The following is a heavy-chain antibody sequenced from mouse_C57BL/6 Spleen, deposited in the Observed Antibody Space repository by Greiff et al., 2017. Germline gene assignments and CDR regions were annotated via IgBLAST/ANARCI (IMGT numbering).Heavy chain of an antibody. CDR3: ARSDGYYVRWYFDV. CDR1: GYTFTSYW. J-gene: IGHJ1*03. D-gene: IGHD2-3*01. V-gene: IGHV1-53*01. CDR2: INPRNGGT. Sequence: QVQLQQPGTELVKPGASVKLSCKASGYTFTSYWMHWVKQRPGQGLEWIGNINPRNGGTNYNEKFKSKATLTVDKSSSTAYMQLSSLTSEDSAVYYCARSDGYYVRWYFDVWGTGTTVTVSS.